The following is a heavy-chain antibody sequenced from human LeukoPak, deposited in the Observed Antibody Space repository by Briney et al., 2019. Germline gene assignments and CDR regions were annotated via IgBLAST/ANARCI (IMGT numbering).Heavy chain of an antibody. CDR1: GFTSSSYS. CDR2: ISSSSSYI. J-gene: IGHJ3*02. Sequence: GGSLRLSCAASGFTSSSYSMNWVRQAPGKGLEWVSSISSSSSYIYYADSVKGRFTISRDNAKNSLYLQMNSLRAEDTAVYYCASDIVVVPAAIGSAFDIWGQGTMVTVSS. CDR3: ASDIVVVPAAIGSAFDI. V-gene: IGHV3-21*01. D-gene: IGHD2-2*02.